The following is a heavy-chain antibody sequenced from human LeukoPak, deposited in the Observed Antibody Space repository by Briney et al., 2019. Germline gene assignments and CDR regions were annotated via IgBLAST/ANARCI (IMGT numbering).Heavy chain of an antibody. V-gene: IGHV3-21*01. CDR1: GFTFSSYN. CDR3: ASGVNYFDY. D-gene: IGHD3-3*01. J-gene: IGHJ4*02. Sequence: PGGSLRLSCAASGFTFSSYNMKWAGQAPGKGLEWVSSISSRSSYIFYADSVKGRFTISRDNAKKSLYLQMNSLRAEDTAVYYCASGVNYFDYWGQGTLVTVSS. CDR2: ISSRSSYI.